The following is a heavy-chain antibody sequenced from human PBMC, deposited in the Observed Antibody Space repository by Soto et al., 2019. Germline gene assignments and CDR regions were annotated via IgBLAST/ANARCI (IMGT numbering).Heavy chain of an antibody. Sequence: QVRLEESGPGLVKPSETLSLICSVSGGSVNNADYFWHWIRHHPENGLEWIGYIYYSGSTRYNPSFKTRATLSIDTSKNQFSLRLNSVTVADTAVYFCARDADCGGSRGGMDVWGRGTTVTV. CDR2: IYYSGST. V-gene: IGHV4-31*03. CDR1: GGSVNNADYF. CDR3: ARDADCGGSRGGMDV. J-gene: IGHJ6*02. D-gene: IGHD4-17*01.